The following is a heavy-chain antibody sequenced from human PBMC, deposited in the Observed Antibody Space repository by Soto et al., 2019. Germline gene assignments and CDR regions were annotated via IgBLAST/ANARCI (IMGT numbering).Heavy chain of an antibody. CDR2: IWNDGSNE. V-gene: IGHV3-33*01. CDR1: GFTFSSYG. J-gene: IGHJ4*02. CDR3: ARDQTDSGGYSDS. D-gene: IGHD3-22*01. Sequence: LRLSCEASGFTFSSYGMHWVRQAPGKGLEWVATIWNDGSNEYYADSVKGRFTISRDNSKNTLYLQVSNLRAEDTAVYFCARDQTDSGGYSDSWGQGTLVTVSS.